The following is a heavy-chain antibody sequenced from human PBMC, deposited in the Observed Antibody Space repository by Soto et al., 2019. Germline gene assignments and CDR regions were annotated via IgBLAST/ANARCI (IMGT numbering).Heavy chain of an antibody. CDR1: GYTFTSYG. CDR3: ARVDLTYYDFWSGYYPYYYYYGMDV. D-gene: IGHD3-3*01. Sequence: ASVKVSCKASGYTFTSYGISWVRQAPGQGLEWMGWISAYNGNTNYAQKLQGRVTMTTDTSTSTAYMELRSLRSDDTAVYYCARVDLTYYDFWSGYYPYYYYYGMDVWGQGTTVTVSS. CDR2: ISAYNGNT. V-gene: IGHV1-18*01. J-gene: IGHJ6*02.